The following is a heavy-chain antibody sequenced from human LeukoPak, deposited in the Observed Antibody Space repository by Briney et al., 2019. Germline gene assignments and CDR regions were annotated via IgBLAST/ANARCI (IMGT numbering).Heavy chain of an antibody. D-gene: IGHD3-10*01. J-gene: IGHJ5*02. CDR1: GFTVSSNY. V-gene: IGHV3-33*06. CDR3: AKDLSYGSLWFDP. Sequence: GGSLRLSCAASGFTVSSNYMSWVRQAPGKGLEWVALIWYDGSRTNYVDSVMGRFTISRDSSKNTLYLQTDNLRVEDTAVYFCAKDLSYGSLWFDPWGQGTLVTVSS. CDR2: IWYDGSRT.